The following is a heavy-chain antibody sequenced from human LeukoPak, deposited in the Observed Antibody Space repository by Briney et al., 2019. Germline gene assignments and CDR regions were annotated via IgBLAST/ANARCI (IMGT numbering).Heavy chain of an antibody. Sequence: SETLSLTCTVSGGSISSGSYYWSWIRQPAGKGLEWIGRIYTSGSTNYNPSLKSRVTISGDTSKNQFSLKLSSVTAADTAVYYCASLQYRRGNCWGQGTLVTVSS. CDR1: GGSISSGSYY. CDR3: ASLQYRRGNC. V-gene: IGHV4-61*02. D-gene: IGHD5-12*01. CDR2: IYTSGST. J-gene: IGHJ4*02.